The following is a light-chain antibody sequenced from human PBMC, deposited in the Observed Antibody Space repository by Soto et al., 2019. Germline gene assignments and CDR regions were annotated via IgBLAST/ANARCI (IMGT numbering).Light chain of an antibody. J-gene: IGKJ4*01. V-gene: IGKV3D-20*01. CDR3: QQYGDSPLT. CDR1: QSFTSSF. CDR2: DVS. Sequence: EIVLTQSPATLSLSPGERATLSCGARQSFTSSFIAWYQQKPGLATRLLIYDVSNRATGIPDRFSGSGSGTDFTLTISRLEPEDFAVYYCQQYGDSPLTFGGGTKVEI.